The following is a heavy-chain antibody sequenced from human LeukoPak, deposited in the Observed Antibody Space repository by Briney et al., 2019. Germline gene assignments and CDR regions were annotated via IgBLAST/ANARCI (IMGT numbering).Heavy chain of an antibody. CDR3: ARGPYSSGWFRGWFDP. V-gene: IGHV4-59*01. CDR1: GGSISSYY. D-gene: IGHD6-19*01. CDR2: IYYSGST. Sequence: SETLSLTCTVSGGSISSYYWSWIRQPPGKGLEWIGYIYYSGSTNYNPSLKSRVTISVDTSKNQFSLKLSSVTAADTAVYYCARGPYSSGWFRGWFDPWGQGTLVTVSS. J-gene: IGHJ5*02.